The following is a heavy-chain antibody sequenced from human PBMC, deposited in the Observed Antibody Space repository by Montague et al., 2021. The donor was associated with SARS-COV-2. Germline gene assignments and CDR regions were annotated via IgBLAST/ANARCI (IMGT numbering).Heavy chain of an antibody. CDR1: GVSISSGSYY. D-gene: IGHD3-22*01. Sequence: SETLSLTCSVSGVSISSGSYYWSWVRQPPGKGLEWLGYVYHTASTNYNPSLKSRVTLSIDTTKNQFSLNLTAVTAADTAVYYCAGEKYYYDVSGSKWGQGALVTV. CDR3: AGEKYYYDVSGSK. CDR2: VYHTAST. J-gene: IGHJ4*02. V-gene: IGHV4-61*01.